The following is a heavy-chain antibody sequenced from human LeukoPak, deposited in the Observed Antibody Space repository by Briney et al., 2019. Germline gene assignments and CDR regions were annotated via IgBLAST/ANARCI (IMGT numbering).Heavy chain of an antibody. Sequence: GGSLRLSCAASGFIFSSYGMHWVRQAPGKGLEWVAVISYDGGNISYTDSVKGRFTISRDNSKNTLYLQMNSLRAEDTAVYYWAKRGYCRGGTCFSHDAFDIWGQGTMVTVSS. CDR1: GFIFSSYG. J-gene: IGHJ3*02. V-gene: IGHV3-30*18. CDR3: AKRGYCRGGTCFSHDAFDI. CDR2: ISYDGGNI. D-gene: IGHD2-15*01.